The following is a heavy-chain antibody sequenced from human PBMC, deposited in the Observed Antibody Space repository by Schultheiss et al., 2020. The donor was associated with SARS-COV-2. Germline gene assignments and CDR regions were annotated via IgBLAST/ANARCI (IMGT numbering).Heavy chain of an antibody. J-gene: IGHJ6*02. Sequence: SETLSLTCTVSGYSISSGYYWGWIRQPPGKGLEWIGYIYYSGSTYYNPSLKSRVTISVDTSKNQFSLKLSSVTAADTAVYYCAAMEVRYYYYYGMDVWGQGTTVTVSS. CDR2: IYYSGST. V-gene: IGHV4-38-2*02. CDR3: AAMEVRYYYYYGMDV. CDR1: GYSISSGYY. D-gene: IGHD2-2*01.